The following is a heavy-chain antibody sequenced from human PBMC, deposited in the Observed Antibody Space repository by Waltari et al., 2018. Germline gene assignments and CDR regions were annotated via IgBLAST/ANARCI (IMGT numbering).Heavy chain of an antibody. CDR1: GCVLSTYD. CDR2: IASGGDT. V-gene: IGHV3-13*01. D-gene: IGHD5-18*01. J-gene: IGHJ4*02. CDR3: TRGTSYYASGYYHPTKFDY. Sequence: EVQLVESGGDVGQPGGSLRLSWAASGCVLSTYDMPWVRQASGKGLEWVASIASGGDTYFPDSVKGRFTISRDNAKNSLYLQMNSLRVGDTAVYYCTRGTSYYASGYYHPTKFDYWGLGTQVTVSS.